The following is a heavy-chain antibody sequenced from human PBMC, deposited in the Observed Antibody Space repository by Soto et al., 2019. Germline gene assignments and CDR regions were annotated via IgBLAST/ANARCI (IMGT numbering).Heavy chain of an antibody. CDR2: IYYSGST. Sequence: TLSLTCTVSGGSISSGDYYWSWIRQPPGKGLEWIGYIYYSGSTYYNPSLKSRVTISVDTSKNQFSLKLSSVTAADTAVYYCARDRGSGRSACGTMDVWGQGTTVTVSS. CDR1: GGSISSGDYY. J-gene: IGHJ6*02. CDR3: ARDRGSGRSACGTMDV. V-gene: IGHV4-30-4*01. D-gene: IGHD3-10*01.